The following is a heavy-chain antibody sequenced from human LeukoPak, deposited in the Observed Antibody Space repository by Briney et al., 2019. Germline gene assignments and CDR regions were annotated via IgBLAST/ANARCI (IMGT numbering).Heavy chain of an antibody. J-gene: IGHJ4*02. CDR1: GFTFSTYA. V-gene: IGHV3-30*04. CDR2: MSHDGRNK. Sequence: GRSLRLSCAASGFTFSTYAMHWVRQAPGKGLEWVAVMSHDGRNKFYADSVKGRFTISTDNSKNTLYLQMSSLGAEDTAVFYCGRDSNWNEPDYWGQGTLVTVSS. CDR3: GRDSNWNEPDY. D-gene: IGHD1-20*01.